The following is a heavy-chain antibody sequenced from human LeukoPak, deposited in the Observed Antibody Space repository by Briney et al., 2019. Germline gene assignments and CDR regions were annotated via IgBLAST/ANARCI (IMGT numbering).Heavy chain of an antibody. Sequence: ASLKVSCKAFGNTFSDYYIHWVRQAPGEGLEWVGWVFPRSGDTYYSQRFHGRVAMTTDTSVNAAYMELSRLKSDDTGVYFCARPPRDLVSAAPFPFWGQGTLVTVSS. D-gene: IGHD5/OR15-5a*01. CDR3: ARPPRDLVSAAPFPF. CDR1: GNTFSDYY. J-gene: IGHJ1*01. V-gene: IGHV1-2*02. CDR2: VFPRSGDT.